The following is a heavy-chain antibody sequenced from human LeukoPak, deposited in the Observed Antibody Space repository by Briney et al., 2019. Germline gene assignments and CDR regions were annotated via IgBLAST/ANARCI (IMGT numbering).Heavy chain of an antibody. CDR1: GFTFSSYA. CDR3: AKQMDIHYWYFDL. Sequence: PGGSLRLSCAASGFTFSSYAMHWVRQAPGKGLEWVATKSYDGSNKYYADSVKGRVAVSRDNSKNTVSLLMDRLRAEDTAVYYCAKQMDIHYWYFDLWGRGTLVTVSS. CDR2: KSYDGSNK. J-gene: IGHJ2*01. V-gene: IGHV3-30*18. D-gene: IGHD5-24*01.